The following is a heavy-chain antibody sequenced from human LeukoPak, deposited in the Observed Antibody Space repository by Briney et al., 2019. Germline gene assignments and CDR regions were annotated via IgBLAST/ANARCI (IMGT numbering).Heavy chain of an antibody. CDR2: TRNKANSYTT. J-gene: IGHJ4*02. D-gene: IGHD6-19*01. CDR1: GFTFSDHY. CDR3: AREPAVAGGFDY. V-gene: IGHV3-72*01. Sequence: GGSLRLSCAASGFTFSDHYMDWVRQAPGKGLEWVGRTRNKANSYTTEYAASVKGRFTISRDDSKNSLYLQMNSLKTEDTAVYYCAREPAVAGGFDYWGQGTLVTVSS.